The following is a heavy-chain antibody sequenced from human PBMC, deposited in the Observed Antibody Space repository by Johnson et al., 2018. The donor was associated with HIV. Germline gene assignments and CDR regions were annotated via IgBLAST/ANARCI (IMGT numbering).Heavy chain of an antibody. V-gene: IGHV3-30*14. D-gene: IGHD3-10*01. J-gene: IGHJ3*02. CDR3: ARGSIIMVRGVIGLDI. CDR1: GFTFSSYG. Sequence: QVQLVESGGGVVQPGRSLRLSCAASGFTFSSYGMHWVRQAPAKGLEWVAVISYDGTNTYYADSVRGRFTISRDNSRNTLYLQMNSLRAEDTAVYYCARGSIIMVRGVIGLDIWGQGTMVTVSS. CDR2: ISYDGTNT.